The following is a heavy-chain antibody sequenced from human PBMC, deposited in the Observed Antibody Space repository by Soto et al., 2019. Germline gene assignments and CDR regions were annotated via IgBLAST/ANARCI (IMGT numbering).Heavy chain of an antibody. CDR2: ISSSGSTI. CDR1: GFTFSDYY. Sequence: NPGGSLRLSCAASGFTFSDYYMSWIRQAPGKGLEWVSYISSSGSTIYYADSVKGRFTISRDNAKNSLYLQMNSLRAEDTAVYYCARVWLVRGVIMSGHYFDYWGQGTLVTVSS. J-gene: IGHJ4*02. V-gene: IGHV3-11*01. D-gene: IGHD3-10*01. CDR3: ARVWLVRGVIMSGHYFDY.